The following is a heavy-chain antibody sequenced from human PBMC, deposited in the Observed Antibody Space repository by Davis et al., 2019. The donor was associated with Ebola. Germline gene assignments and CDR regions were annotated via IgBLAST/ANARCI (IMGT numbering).Heavy chain of an antibody. D-gene: IGHD3-16*01. Sequence: SETLPLTCTVSGGSISSYYWSWIRQPPGKGLEWIGYIYYSGSTNYNPSLKSRVTISVDTSKNQFSLKLSSVTAADTAVYYCARDLRYYYGMDVWGQGTTVTVSS. CDR2: IYYSGST. CDR3: ARDLRYYYGMDV. J-gene: IGHJ6*02. V-gene: IGHV4-59*01. CDR1: GGSISSYY.